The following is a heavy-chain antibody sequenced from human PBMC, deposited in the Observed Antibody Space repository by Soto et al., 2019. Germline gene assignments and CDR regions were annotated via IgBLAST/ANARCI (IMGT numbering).Heavy chain of an antibody. CDR3: GRDTIVYGMDV. Sequence: PGGSLRLSCAASGFTFSSYGMHWVRQAPGKGLEWVAVIWYDGSNKYYADSVKGRFTISRDNSKNTLYLQMNSLRAEDTAVYYCGRDTIVYGMDVWGQGSTVTVSS. J-gene: IGHJ6*02. CDR2: IWYDGSNK. CDR1: GFTFSSYG. V-gene: IGHV3-33*01. D-gene: IGHD1-26*01.